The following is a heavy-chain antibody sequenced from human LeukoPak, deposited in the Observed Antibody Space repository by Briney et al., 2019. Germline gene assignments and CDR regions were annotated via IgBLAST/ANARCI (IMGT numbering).Heavy chain of an antibody. CDR3: ARDRDNYGHLSPLDP. CDR1: GYTFTGYY. CDR2: INPNSGGT. J-gene: IGHJ5*02. Sequence: ASVKVSCKASGYTFTGYYMHWVRQAPGQGLEWMGWINPNSGGTNYAQKFQGRVTVTTDTSITTAYMELRRLTSDDTAIYCCARDRDNYGHLSPLDPWGQGTVVTVSS. D-gene: IGHD5-18*01. V-gene: IGHV1-2*02.